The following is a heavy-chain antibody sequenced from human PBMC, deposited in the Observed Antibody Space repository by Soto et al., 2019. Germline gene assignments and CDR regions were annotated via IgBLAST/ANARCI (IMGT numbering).Heavy chain of an antibody. CDR2: IYPRDSDT. CDR3: GTPPSHYDRVDAFDV. CDR1: GYDFPTLW. J-gene: IGHJ3*01. Sequence: PWESRKISCEASGYDFPTLWVAWVRQRPGKGLEGMGIIYPRDSDTIYIPSFQGQVPFSADKSVVTIYLQLNSLTASDTAIYYCGTPPSHYDRVDAFDVWDQETMVTVSS. D-gene: IGHD3-22*01. V-gene: IGHV5-51*01.